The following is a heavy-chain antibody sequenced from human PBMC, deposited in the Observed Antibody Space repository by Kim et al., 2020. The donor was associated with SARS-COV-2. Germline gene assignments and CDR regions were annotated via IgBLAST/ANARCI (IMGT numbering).Heavy chain of an antibody. J-gene: IGHJ4*02. CDR1: GFTFVDYT. V-gene: IGHV3-30*04. CDR2: ISYDGNYK. D-gene: IGHD1-1*01. CDR3: ARGGRTGTTGGYYFDY. Sequence: GGSLRLSCAASGFTFVDYTLHWVRQAPGKGLEWVSIISYDGNYKNYADSLMGRFTISRDNSKNTLYLQMNSLRADDTAVYYCARGGRTGTTGGYYFDYWGQGTLVAVPS.